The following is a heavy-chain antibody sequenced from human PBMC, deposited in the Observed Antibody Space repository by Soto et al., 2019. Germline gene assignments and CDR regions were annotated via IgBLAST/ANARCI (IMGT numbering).Heavy chain of an antibody. Sequence: SETLSLTCTVFGGSISSDGYYWTWIRQFPGKGLEWIGYIYYNGGTYYNPSLKSRLTISVDTSRNQFSLKLTSVTAADTAVYYCATGQLEMARGFEWGQGTLVTVYS. CDR2: IYYNGGT. D-gene: IGHD6-13*01. V-gene: IGHV4-31*03. CDR1: GGSISSDGYY. J-gene: IGHJ4*02. CDR3: ATGQLEMARGFE.